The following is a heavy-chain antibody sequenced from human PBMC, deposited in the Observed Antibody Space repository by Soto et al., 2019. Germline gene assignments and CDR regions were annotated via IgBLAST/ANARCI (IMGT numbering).Heavy chain of an antibody. Sequence: GGSLRLSCAASGCTCSSYAMSWVRQAPGKGLEWVSAISGSGGSTYYADSVKGRFTISRDNSKNTLYLQMNSLRAEDTAVYYCAKDLRYSGYDFPWGQGTLVTVSS. J-gene: IGHJ1*01. D-gene: IGHD5-12*01. CDR3: AKDLRYSGYDFP. CDR1: GCTCSSYA. V-gene: IGHV3-23*01. CDR2: ISGSGGST.